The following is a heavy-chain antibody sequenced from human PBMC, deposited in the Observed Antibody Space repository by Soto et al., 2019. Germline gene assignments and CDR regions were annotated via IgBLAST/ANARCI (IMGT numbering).Heavy chain of an antibody. CDR2: IYDSGST. V-gene: IGHV4-59*08. CDR1: GGSISDFY. J-gene: IGHJ6*02. CDR3: ARHPLGRYFSSDYYYGMDV. D-gene: IGHD3-9*01. Sequence: QVQLQASGPGLVKSSETLSLTCTVSGGSISDFYWNWIRQPPGKGLEWIGYIYDSGSTNYNPSLKTRITISVDTSKNQFSLRLSSVTAADTAVYYCARHPLGRYFSSDYYYGMDVWGQGTTVTVSS.